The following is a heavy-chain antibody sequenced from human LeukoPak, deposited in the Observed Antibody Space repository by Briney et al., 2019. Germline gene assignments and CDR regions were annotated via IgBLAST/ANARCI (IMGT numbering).Heavy chain of an antibody. CDR2: INPNSGGT. D-gene: IGHD3-9*01. CDR1: GYTFTGYY. J-gene: IGHJ5*02. CDR3: AREGPIRYFDWGSPSNWFDP. V-gene: IGHV1-2*02. Sequence: ASVKVSCKASGYTFTGYYMHWVRQAPGQGLEWMGWINPNSGGTNYAQKFQGRVTMTRDTSISTAYMEPSRLRSDDTAVYYCAREGPIRYFDWGSPSNWFDPWGQGTLVTVSS.